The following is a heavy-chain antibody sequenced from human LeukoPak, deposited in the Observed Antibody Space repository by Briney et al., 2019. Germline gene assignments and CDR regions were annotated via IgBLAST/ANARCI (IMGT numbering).Heavy chain of an antibody. Sequence: ASVKVTCKASGYTFTGYYMHWVRQPPGQGLEWMGWINPNSGGTNYAQKFQGWVTMTRDTSISTAYMELSRLRSDDTAVYYCARDLRPLWFGELEVDYWGQGTLVTVSS. CDR2: INPNSGGT. CDR1: GYTFTGYY. J-gene: IGHJ4*02. CDR3: ARDLRPLWFGELEVDY. D-gene: IGHD3-10*01. V-gene: IGHV1-2*04.